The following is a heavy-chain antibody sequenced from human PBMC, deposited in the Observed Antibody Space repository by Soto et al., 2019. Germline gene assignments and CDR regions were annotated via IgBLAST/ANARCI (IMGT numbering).Heavy chain of an antibody. CDR1: GFTFSDYA. V-gene: IGHV3-23*01. D-gene: IGHD3-22*01. CDR3: ARDWGYDSSCLIDF. Sequence: PGGSLRLSCAASGFTFSDYAMRWVRQAPGEGLEWVSSLSVSGGSTYYADSMKGRITISRDNSKNTLYLQINSPGAEGTAVYYCARDWGYDSSCLIDFWGQGTLVTVSS. CDR2: LSVSGGST. J-gene: IGHJ4*02.